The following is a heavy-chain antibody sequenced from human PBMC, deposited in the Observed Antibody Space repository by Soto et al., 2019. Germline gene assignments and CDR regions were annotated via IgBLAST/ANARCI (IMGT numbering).Heavy chain of an antibody. Sequence: QVQLVQSGAEVKKPGSSVKVSCKAFGDTFNRYTISWVRQAPGQGLEWMGRAIPGLDVASYAQRFQGRVSMTADVSTSTVYMELSSLTSEESAVYYCARAGGYNSYGLDVWGQGTTVIVSS. V-gene: IGHV1-69*02. CDR2: AIPGLDVA. CDR3: ARAGGYNSYGLDV. D-gene: IGHD5-12*01. J-gene: IGHJ6*01. CDR1: GDTFNRYT.